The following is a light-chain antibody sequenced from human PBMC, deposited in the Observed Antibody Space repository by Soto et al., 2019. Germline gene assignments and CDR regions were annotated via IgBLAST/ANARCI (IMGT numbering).Light chain of an antibody. CDR1: TSDVGAYNY. Sequence: SALTQHASVSGSPGQSITISCTGSTSDVGAYNYVSWYKHHPGQAPQLMIYEVSNRPSGVSNRFSGSKSGNTASLTISGLQADDEGDYYCSSKTSSSSPFVFGTGTKVTVL. J-gene: IGLJ1*01. CDR2: EVS. CDR3: SSKTSSSSPFV. V-gene: IGLV2-14*01.